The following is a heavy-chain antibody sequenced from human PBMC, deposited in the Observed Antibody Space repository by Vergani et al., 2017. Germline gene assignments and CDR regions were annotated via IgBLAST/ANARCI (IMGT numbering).Heavy chain of an antibody. V-gene: IGHV3-48*01. CDR2: ISSSSSTI. D-gene: IGHD3-10*01. J-gene: IGHJ6*02. CDR1: GFTFSSYS. CDR3: ARDAMVRGIPRYYYGMDV. Sequence: EVQLVESGGGLVQPGGSLRLSCAASGFTFSSYSMNWVRQAPGKGLEWVSYISSSSSTIYYADSVKGRFTISRDNAKNSLYLQMNSLRAEDTAVYYCARDAMVRGIPRYYYGMDVWGQXP.